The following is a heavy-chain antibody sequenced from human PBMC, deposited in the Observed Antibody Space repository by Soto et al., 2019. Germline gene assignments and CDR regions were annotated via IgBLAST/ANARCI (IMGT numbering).Heavy chain of an antibody. CDR2: IYYSGST. Sequence: PSETLSLTCTVSGGSVSSGSYYWSWIRQPPGKGLEWIGYIYYSGSTNYNPSLKSRVTISIDTSKNQLSLKLSSVTAADTAVYYCAREIYYDFWSGLVDYWGQGTLVTVSS. CDR1: GGSVSSGSYY. CDR3: AREIYYDFWSGLVDY. J-gene: IGHJ4*02. D-gene: IGHD3-3*01. V-gene: IGHV4-61*01.